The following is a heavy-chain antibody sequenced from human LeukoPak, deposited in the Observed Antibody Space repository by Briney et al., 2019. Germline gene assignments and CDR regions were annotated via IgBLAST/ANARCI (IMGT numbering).Heavy chain of an antibody. J-gene: IGHJ3*02. CDR3: ARGGYSGYDDAFDI. Sequence: PSETLSLTCAVYGGSFSGYYWSWIRQPPGKGLEWIGETNHSGSTNYSPSLKSRVTISVDTSKNQFSLKLSSVTAADTAVYYCARGGYSGYDDAFDIWGQGTMVTVSS. V-gene: IGHV4-34*01. CDR1: GGSFSGYY. CDR2: TNHSGST. D-gene: IGHD5-12*01.